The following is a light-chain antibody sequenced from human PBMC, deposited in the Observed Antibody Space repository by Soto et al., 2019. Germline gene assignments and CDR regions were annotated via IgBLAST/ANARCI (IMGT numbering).Light chain of an antibody. CDR1: QSVSSGY. CDR2: SAS. J-gene: IGKJ1*01. Sequence: IVLTQSPGTLSLSPGEGATLSCRASQSVSSGYVAWYQQKPGQAPRLLIYSASNRATGIPDRFSGSGSGTDFTLTISRVEPEDFAVYYCQQYGSPPPWTFGQGTKVEVK. V-gene: IGKV3-20*01. CDR3: QQYGSPPPWT.